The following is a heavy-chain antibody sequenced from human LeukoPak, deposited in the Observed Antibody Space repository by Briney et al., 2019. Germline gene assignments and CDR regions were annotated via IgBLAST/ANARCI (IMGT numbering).Heavy chain of an antibody. Sequence: LQTLSLTCTVSGGSISSGDYYWSWIRQPPGKGLEWIGYIYYSGSTYYNPSLKSRVTISVDTSKNQFSLKLSSVTAADTAVYYCARRDTAMVNFDYWGQGTLVTVSS. V-gene: IGHV4-30-4*08. CDR3: ARRDTAMVNFDY. CDR2: IYYSGST. D-gene: IGHD5-18*01. CDR1: GGSISSGDYY. J-gene: IGHJ4*02.